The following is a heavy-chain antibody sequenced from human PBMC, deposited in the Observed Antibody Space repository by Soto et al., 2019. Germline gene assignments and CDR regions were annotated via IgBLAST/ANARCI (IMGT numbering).Heavy chain of an antibody. CDR3: ARWPQLEPRFDY. D-gene: IGHD1-1*01. V-gene: IGHV4-59*01. CDR2: IYYRGNT. Sequence: SETLSLTCTVSGGTINSDYWSWIRQPPGKGLEWIGYIYYRGNTNYNPSLKSRVTISIDTSKNQFSLKLSSVTAADTAVYYCARWPQLEPRFDYWGQGTLVTVSS. CDR1: GGTINSDY. J-gene: IGHJ4*02.